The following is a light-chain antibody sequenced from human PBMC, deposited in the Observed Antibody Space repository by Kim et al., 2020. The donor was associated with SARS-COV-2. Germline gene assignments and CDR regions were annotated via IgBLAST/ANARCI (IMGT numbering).Light chain of an antibody. V-gene: IGLV2-11*01. J-gene: IGLJ2*01. Sequence: GQSVTISCTGTSRDVGGYNYVSWYQQHPGKAPKLMIYDVSKRPSGVPDRFSGSKSGNTASLTISGLHAEDEADYYCCSYAGSYTVVFGGGTQLTVL. CDR1: SRDVGGYNY. CDR3: CSYAGSYTVV. CDR2: DVS.